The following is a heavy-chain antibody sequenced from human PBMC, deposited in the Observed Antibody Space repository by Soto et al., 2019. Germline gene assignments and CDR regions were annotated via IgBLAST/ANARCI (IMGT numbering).Heavy chain of an antibody. CDR2: VNPIVSMS. J-gene: IGHJ4*02. CDR1: GDTFNFYS. D-gene: IGHD3-10*01. V-gene: IGHV1-69*02. CDR3: ASSYGSGYRAFDY. Sequence: QVQLVQSGAEVKRPGSSVKVSCKASGDTFNFYSINWVRQAPGLGLEWMGRVNPIVSMSNYAQKLQGRATXTXDXXTSTAYMELSSLRSEDTAIYYCASSYGSGYRAFDYWGQGALVTVSS.